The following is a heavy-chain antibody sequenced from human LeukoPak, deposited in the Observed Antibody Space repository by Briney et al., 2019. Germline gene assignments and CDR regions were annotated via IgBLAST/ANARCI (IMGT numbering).Heavy chain of an antibody. Sequence: PSETLSLTCTVSGGSISSGGYYWSWIRQHPGEGLEWIGYIYYSGSTYYNPSLKSRVTISVDTSKNQFSLKLSSVTAADTAVYYCASYYYDSSGYLRSGAFDIWGQGTMVTVSS. CDR3: ASYYYDSSGYLRSGAFDI. V-gene: IGHV4-31*03. J-gene: IGHJ3*02. CDR1: GGSISSGGYY. CDR2: IYYSGST. D-gene: IGHD3-22*01.